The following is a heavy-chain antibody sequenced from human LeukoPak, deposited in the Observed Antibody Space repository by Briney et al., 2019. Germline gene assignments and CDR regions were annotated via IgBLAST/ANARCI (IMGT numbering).Heavy chain of an antibody. CDR2: ISSTGGTI. CDR1: GFTFRNYL. Sequence: PGGSLRLSCAASGFTFRNYLMNWVRRAPGKGLEWVSFISSTGGTIYYADSVKGRFAVSRDNGKNSLLLQMNSLRAEDTALYYCARGYSRAAFDIWGQGTVVAVSS. CDR3: ARGYSRAAFDI. V-gene: IGHV3-48*01. J-gene: IGHJ3*02. D-gene: IGHD2-15*01.